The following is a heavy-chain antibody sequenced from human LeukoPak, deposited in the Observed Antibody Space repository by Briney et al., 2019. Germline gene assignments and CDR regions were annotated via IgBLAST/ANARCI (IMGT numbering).Heavy chain of an antibody. V-gene: IGHV3-30-3*01. CDR2: ISYDGSNK. D-gene: IGHD3-22*01. CDR1: GFTFSSYA. CDR3: ARHYYDTSGYYGRDYFDY. Sequence: PGGSLRLSCAASGFTFSSYAMHWVRQAPGKGLEWVAVISYDGSNKYYADSVKGRFTISRDNSKNTLYLQMNSLRAEDTAVYYCARHYYDTSGYYGRDYFDYWGQGTLVTVSS. J-gene: IGHJ4*02.